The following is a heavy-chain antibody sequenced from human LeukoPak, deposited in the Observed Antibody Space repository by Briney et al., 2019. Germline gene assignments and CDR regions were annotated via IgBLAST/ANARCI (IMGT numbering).Heavy chain of an antibody. J-gene: IGHJ4*02. CDR3: AKDQVGQVPAAMGFDY. CDR1: GFTFSSYA. D-gene: IGHD2-2*01. CDR2: ISGSGGST. Sequence: GGSLRLSCAASGFTFSSYAMSWARQAPGKGLEWVSAISGSGGSTYYADSVKGRFTISRDNSKNTLYLQMNSLRAEDTAVYYCAKDQVGQVPAAMGFDYWGQGTLVTVSS. V-gene: IGHV3-23*01.